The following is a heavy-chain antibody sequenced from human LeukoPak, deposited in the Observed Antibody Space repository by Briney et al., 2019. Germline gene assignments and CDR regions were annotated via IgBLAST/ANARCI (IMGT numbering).Heavy chain of an antibody. D-gene: IGHD4-17*01. CDR3: ATSVPDYGDYARFDP. Sequence: PSETLSLTCTVPGGSINSYYWSWIRQPPGKGLEWIGYIYYSGSTYSYYNPSLKSRVTISLDTSKNQFSLKLNSVTAADTAVYYCATSVPDYGDYARFDPWGQGTLVTVSS. V-gene: IGHV4-59*01. CDR2: IYYSGSTYS. J-gene: IGHJ5*02. CDR1: GGSINSYY.